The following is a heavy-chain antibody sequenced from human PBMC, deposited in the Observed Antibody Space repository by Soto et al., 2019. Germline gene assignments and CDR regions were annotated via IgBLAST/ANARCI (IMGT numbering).Heavy chain of an antibody. D-gene: IGHD4-4*01. CDR1: GYSFTNYW. CDR2: IYPGDSDP. Sequence: PGESLKISCQGSGYSFTNYWIAWVRQMPGKGLEWMCLIYPGDSDPRYSPSFQGQVTISADKSISTAYLQWSSLKASDTAIYYCVSQARSSNYGYYYGMDVWGQGTTVTVSS. J-gene: IGHJ6*02. V-gene: IGHV5-51*01. CDR3: VSQARSSNYGYYYGMDV.